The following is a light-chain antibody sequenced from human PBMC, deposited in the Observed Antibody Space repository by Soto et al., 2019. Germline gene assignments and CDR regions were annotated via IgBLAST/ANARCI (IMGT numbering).Light chain of an antibody. CDR1: SSDVGRYNY. CDR3: SSYSSISSLV. V-gene: IGLV2-14*01. CDR2: EVK. J-gene: IGLJ2*01. Sequence: QSVLTQPASVSGSPGQSITISCTGTSSDVGRYNYVSWYQHHPNKAPKLMIYEVKNRPSGVSNRSSGSKSGNTASLTISGRQAEDEADYYCSSYSSISSLVFGGGTKLTVL.